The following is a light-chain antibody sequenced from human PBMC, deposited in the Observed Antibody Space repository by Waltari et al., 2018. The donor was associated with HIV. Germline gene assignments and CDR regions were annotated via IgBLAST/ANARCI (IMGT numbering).Light chain of an antibody. CDR3: QQRTNWPPLT. CDR1: QSVGND. Sequence: PGENATLSCRPSQSVGNDFAWYQQRPGQAPKFLIYDASRRAAGVTARFSGSGSETDFTLTISTVEPEDSAVYYCQQRTNWPPLTFGGGTKVEIK. J-gene: IGKJ4*01. CDR2: DAS. V-gene: IGKV3-11*01.